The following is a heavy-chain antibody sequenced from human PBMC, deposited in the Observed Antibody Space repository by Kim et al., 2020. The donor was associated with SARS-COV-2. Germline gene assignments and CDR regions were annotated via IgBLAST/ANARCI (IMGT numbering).Heavy chain of an antibody. D-gene: IGHD6-13*01. J-gene: IGHJ6*02. Sequence: NSNPPLKSRVTISVDTSKNQFSLKLSSVTAADTALYYCARGIAGPQRFDLWGQGTTVTVSS. V-gene: IGHV4-59*09. CDR3: ARGIAGPQRFDL.